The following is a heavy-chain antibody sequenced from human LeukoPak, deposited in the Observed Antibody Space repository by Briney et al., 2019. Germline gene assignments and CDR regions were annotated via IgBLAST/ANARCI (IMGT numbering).Heavy chain of an antibody. CDR3: ASLYGSGTYYPSDY. J-gene: IGHJ4*02. CDR1: GGSISGSGYY. CDR2: IYHTGST. V-gene: IGHV4-30-2*01. Sequence: SQTLSLTCTVSGGSISGSGYYWSWIRQPPGKGLEWIGYIYHTGSTYYNPSLASRVTISVDTAKNQFSLKLSSVTAADTAVYYCASLYGSGTYYPSDYWGQGILVTVSS. D-gene: IGHD3-10*01.